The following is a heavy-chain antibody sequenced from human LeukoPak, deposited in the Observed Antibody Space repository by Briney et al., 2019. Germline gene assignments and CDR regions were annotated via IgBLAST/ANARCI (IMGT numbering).Heavy chain of an antibody. Sequence: LPGGSLRLSCAASGFTFSSYWMHWVRQAPGKGLVWVSRINSDGSSTSYADSVKGRFTISRDNAKNTLYLQMNSLRAEDTAVYYCARVKGAGYGDLDYWGQGTLVTVSS. CDR1: GFTFSSYW. J-gene: IGHJ4*02. CDR3: ARVKGAGYGDLDY. CDR2: INSDGSST. D-gene: IGHD4-17*01. V-gene: IGHV3-74*01.